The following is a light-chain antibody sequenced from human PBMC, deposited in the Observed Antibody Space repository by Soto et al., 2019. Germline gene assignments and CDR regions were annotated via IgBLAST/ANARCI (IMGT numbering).Light chain of an antibody. CDR1: QNISRW. V-gene: IGKV1-5*03. Sequence: DIEMTQSPSTLSASVGDRVTITCGASQNISRWLAWYQQKPGKAPKFLIYKASGLEIGVPSRLRGSGYGTEFTITISSLKTGDFETYYCQHYNTYTWTFGHGTKVDI. J-gene: IGKJ1*01. CDR2: KAS. CDR3: QHYNTYTWT.